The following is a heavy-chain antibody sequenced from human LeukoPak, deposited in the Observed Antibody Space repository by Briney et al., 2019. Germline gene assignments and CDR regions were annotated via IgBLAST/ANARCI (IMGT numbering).Heavy chain of an antibody. CDR2: LYYSGST. CDR1: GGSISRSFYY. Sequence: NTSETLSLTCTVSGGSISRSFYYWGWIRQPPGKGLEWIGSLYYSGSTYYNPSLKSRVTISAGTSKNQLSLKLSSVTAADTAVYYCGRHSSSGYYTIDYWGQGTLVTVSS. V-gene: IGHV4-39*01. J-gene: IGHJ4*02. D-gene: IGHD3-22*01. CDR3: GRHSSSGYYTIDY.